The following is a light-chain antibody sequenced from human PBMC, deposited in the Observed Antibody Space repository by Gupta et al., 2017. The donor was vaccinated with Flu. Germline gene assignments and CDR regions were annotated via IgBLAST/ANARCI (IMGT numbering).Light chain of an antibody. J-gene: IGLJ3*02. CDR1: SSDVGGYNY. CDR3: SSYTSSSTLVV. Sequence: QSALTQPASVPGSPGQSITISCTGTSSDVGGYNYVSWYQQHPGKAPKLMIYEVSNRPSGVSNRSSGSKSGNTASLTISGLQAEDEADYYCSSYTSSSTLVVFGGGTKLTVL. CDR2: EVS. V-gene: IGLV2-14*01.